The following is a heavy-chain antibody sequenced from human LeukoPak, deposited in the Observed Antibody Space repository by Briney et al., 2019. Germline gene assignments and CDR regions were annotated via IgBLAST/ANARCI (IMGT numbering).Heavy chain of an antibody. CDR3: ARDPAKGAATYFDY. V-gene: IGHV3-30*04. CDR1: AFPFSNYA. D-gene: IGHD2-15*01. CDR2: ISFDGGKI. J-gene: IGHJ4*02. Sequence: GGSLRLSCTASAFPFSNYAMNWVRQTPGKGLEWVGLISFDGGKIYYADSMKGRFTISRDNSKNTLFLQMNSLTVEDTAVYYCARDPAKGAATYFDYWGQGTLVTVSS.